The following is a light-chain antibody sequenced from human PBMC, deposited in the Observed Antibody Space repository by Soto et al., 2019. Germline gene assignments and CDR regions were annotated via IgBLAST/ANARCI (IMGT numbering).Light chain of an antibody. Sequence: DIQMTQSPSSLSASVGDRVTVTGRASQSISTYVNWYQQKPGRAPNLLIYAASDLRSGVPSRFSGRGSGTDFTLTISSLQPEDFASYYCQQTYSTPWTFGEGTKVEIK. CDR3: QQTYSTPWT. V-gene: IGKV1-39*01. CDR2: AAS. CDR1: QSISTY. J-gene: IGKJ1*01.